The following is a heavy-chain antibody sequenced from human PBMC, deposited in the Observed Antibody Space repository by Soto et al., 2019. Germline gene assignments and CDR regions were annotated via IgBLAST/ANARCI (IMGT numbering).Heavy chain of an antibody. Sequence: GGSLRLSCAASGFTFSSYSMNWVRQAPGKGLEWVSYISSSSSTIYYADSEKGRFTISRDNAKNSLYLQMNSLRAEDTAVYYCARDRYFDWLSSFDYWGQGTLVTVSS. J-gene: IGHJ4*02. CDR1: GFTFSSYS. D-gene: IGHD3-9*01. CDR3: ARDRYFDWLSSFDY. V-gene: IGHV3-48*01. CDR2: ISSSSSTI.